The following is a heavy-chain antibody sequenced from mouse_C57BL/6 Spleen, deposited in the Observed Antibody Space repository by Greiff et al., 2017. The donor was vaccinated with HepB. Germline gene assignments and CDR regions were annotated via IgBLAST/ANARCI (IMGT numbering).Heavy chain of an antibody. J-gene: IGHJ2*01. V-gene: IGHV1-15*01. D-gene: IGHD3-1*01. CDR1: GYTFTDYE. CDR3: TREGYDYFDY. Sequence: QVQLQQSGAELVRPGASVTLSCKASGYTFTDYEMHWVKQTPVHGLGWIGAIDPETGGTAYNQKFKGKAILTADKSSSTAYMELRSLTSEDSAVYYCTREGYDYFDYWGQGTTLTVSS. CDR2: IDPETGGT.